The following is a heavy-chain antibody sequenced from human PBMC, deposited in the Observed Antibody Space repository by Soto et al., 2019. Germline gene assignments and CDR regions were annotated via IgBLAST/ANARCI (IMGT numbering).Heavy chain of an antibody. V-gene: IGHV1-69*08. CDR2: IIPILGIA. CDR3: ARDPPSTYYYGMDV. CDR1: GGTFSSYT. D-gene: IGHD4-17*01. J-gene: IGHJ6*02. Sequence: QVQLVQSGAEVKKPGSSVKVSCKASGGTFSSYTISWVRQAPGQGLEWMGRIIPILGIANYAQKFQGRVTITADKSTSTAYMELSSLRSEDTAVYYCARDPPSTYYYGMDVWGQGTTVTVSS.